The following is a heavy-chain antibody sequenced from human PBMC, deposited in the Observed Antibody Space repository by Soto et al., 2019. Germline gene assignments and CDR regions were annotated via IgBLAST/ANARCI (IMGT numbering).Heavy chain of an antibody. J-gene: IGHJ3*02. D-gene: IGHD2-21*01. CDR3: AKDAAYFSRASTFDI. CDR1: GFTFTTYA. Sequence: EVQLLESGGALVQPGGALRLSCAASGFTFTTYAMSWVRQAPGKGLEWVSSITGSGGSTYYADSVKGRLTISRDNSKNTLYLQMNSLRAEDTALYYCAKDAAYFSRASTFDIWGQGTMVTVSS. V-gene: IGHV3-23*01. CDR2: ITGSGGST.